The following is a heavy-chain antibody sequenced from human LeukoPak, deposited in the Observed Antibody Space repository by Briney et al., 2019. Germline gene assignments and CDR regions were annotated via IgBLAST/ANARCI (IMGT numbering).Heavy chain of an antibody. CDR3: AREVSEGFDF. CDR2: FGTRSTSI. V-gene: IGHV3-21*01. J-gene: IGHJ4*02. D-gene: IGHD3-22*01. CDR1: GFTFSGYS. Sequence: GGSLRLSCAASGFTFSGYSTNWIRQAPGKGLEWVSSFGTRSTSIYHAGSVKGRFAISRDNAKNSLYLQMNSLRAEDTALYYCAREVSEGFDFWGQGTLVTVSS.